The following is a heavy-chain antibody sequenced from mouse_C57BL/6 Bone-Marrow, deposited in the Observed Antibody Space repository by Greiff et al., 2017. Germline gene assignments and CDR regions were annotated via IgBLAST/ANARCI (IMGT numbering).Heavy chain of an antibody. CDR2: IDPGSGST. CDR3: ARGYYGSCGWFAD. D-gene: IGHD1-1*01. V-gene: IGHV1-55*01. J-gene: IGHJ3*01. CDR1: GYTFNSYW. Sequence: VQLQQPGAELVKPGASVKMSCKASGYTFNSYWMTWVKQRPGQGLEWIGEIDPGSGSTNYTEKFKGKATLTVDTSSSTAYMQLSSLTSEDTAVYYCARGYYGSCGWFADWGKGTPVTVSA.